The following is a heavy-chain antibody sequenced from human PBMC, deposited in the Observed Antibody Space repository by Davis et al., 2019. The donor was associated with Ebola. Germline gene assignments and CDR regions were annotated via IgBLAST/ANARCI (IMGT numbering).Heavy chain of an antibody. J-gene: IGHJ6*02. CDR3: ATHTPNPSGARYYGMDV. V-gene: IGHV3-21*01. Sequence: GESLKISCAASGFTFSSYSMDWVRQAPGKGLEWVSSLSSGSDYIHYADSVKGRFTISRDNAKNSLYLQMNSLRAEDTAVYYCATHTPNPSGARYYGMDVWGQGTTVTVSS. D-gene: IGHD4/OR15-4a*01. CDR2: LSSGSDYI. CDR1: GFTFSSYS.